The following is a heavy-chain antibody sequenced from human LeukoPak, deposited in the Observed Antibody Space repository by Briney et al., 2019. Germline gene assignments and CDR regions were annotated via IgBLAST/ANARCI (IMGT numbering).Heavy chain of an antibody. CDR3: ARDRGSIAAPTKGYYYMDV. CDR2: IYYSGST. J-gene: IGHJ6*03. D-gene: IGHD6-6*01. V-gene: IGHV4-59*01. CDR1: GGSISSYY. Sequence: SETLSLTCTVSGGSISSYYWSWIRQPPGKGLEWIGYIYYSGSTNYNPSLKSRDTISVDTSKNQFSLKLSSVTAADTAVYYCARDRGSIAAPTKGYYYMDVWGKGTTVTVSS.